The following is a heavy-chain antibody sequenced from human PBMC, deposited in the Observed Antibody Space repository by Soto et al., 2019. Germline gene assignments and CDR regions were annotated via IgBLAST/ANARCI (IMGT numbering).Heavy chain of an antibody. Sequence: GGSLRLSCAASGFTFSSYGMHWVRQAPGKGLEWVAVISYDGSNKYYADSVKGRLTISRDNSKNTLYLQMNSLRAEDTAVYYCAKDTYSYGPPYYYYGMDVWGQGTTVTVSS. J-gene: IGHJ6*02. CDR3: AKDTYSYGPPYYYYGMDV. V-gene: IGHV3-30*18. CDR1: GFTFSSYG. D-gene: IGHD5-18*01. CDR2: ISYDGSNK.